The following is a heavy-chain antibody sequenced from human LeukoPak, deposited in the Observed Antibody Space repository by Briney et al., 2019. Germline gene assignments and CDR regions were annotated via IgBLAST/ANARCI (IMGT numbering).Heavy chain of an antibody. D-gene: IGHD2-15*01. CDR1: GFTFSSYE. CDR3: ARDRGSDDPIDC. CDR2: ISSNGGTV. V-gene: IGHV3-48*03. Sequence: GGSLRLSCAASGFTFSSYEMNWVRQAPGKGLGWVSYISSNGGTVYYADSVKGRFTISRDNSKNTLFLQMASLRADDAAVYYCARDRGSDDPIDCWGQGTLVTVSS. J-gene: IGHJ4*02.